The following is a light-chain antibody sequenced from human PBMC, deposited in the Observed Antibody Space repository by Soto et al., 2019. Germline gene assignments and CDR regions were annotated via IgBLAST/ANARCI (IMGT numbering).Light chain of an antibody. CDR3: QQYNSYWYT. V-gene: IGKV1-5*01. J-gene: IGKJ5*01. CDR2: DAS. Sequence: DIQMTQSPSTLSASVGDRVTITCRASQSISSWLAWYQQKPGKAPKLLIYDASSLESGVPSRFSGTGSGTESTLTLSSLQPDDFANYYCQQYNSYWYTFGRGTRLEIK. CDR1: QSISSW.